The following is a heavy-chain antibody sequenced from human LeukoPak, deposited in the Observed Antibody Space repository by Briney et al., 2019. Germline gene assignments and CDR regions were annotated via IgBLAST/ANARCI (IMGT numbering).Heavy chain of an antibody. CDR3: AKDGGWYDLYYMDL. V-gene: IGHV3-30*02. CDR2: IRNDGSHK. Sequence: GGSLRLSCTSSGFTFITYDLHWGRQAPGKGLEWVAFIRNDGSHKSYADSVKGRFTIAIDNSKNTLFLQMNSLRPEDTAVYYCAKDGGWYDLYYMDLWDKATMVTVSS. CDR1: GFTFITYD. J-gene: IGHJ6*03. D-gene: IGHD6-19*01.